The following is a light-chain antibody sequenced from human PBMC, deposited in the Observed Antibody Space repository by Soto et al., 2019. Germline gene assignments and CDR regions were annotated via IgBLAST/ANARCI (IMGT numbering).Light chain of an antibody. CDR3: QQRSNWPLT. CDR1: QGIGSY. Sequence: IQLTQSPSSLSASVGDRVTITCRASQGIGSYFAWYQQKPGKAPKLLIYAASTLRSGVPSRFSGSGSGTDFTPTISSLQPEDFATYYCQQRSNWPLTFGQGTRLEIK. V-gene: IGKV1-9*01. J-gene: IGKJ5*01. CDR2: AAS.